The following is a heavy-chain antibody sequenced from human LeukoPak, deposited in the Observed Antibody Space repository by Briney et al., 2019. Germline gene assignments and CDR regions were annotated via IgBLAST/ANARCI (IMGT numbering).Heavy chain of an antibody. CDR2: FDPEDGET. J-gene: IGHJ4*02. Sequence: ASVKVSCKVSGYIFTELSMHWVRQAPGKGLEWMGGFDPEDGETIYPQKFQGRVTMTEDTSTDTAYMELSRLRSDDTALYYCARDFTGLLPPSYYFDYWGQGTLVTVSS. CDR1: GYIFTELS. V-gene: IGHV1-24*01. CDR3: ARDFTGLLPPSYYFDY. D-gene: IGHD2-15*01.